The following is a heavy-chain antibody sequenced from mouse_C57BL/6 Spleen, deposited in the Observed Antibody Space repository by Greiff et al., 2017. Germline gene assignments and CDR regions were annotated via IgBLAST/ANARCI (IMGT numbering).Heavy chain of an antibody. J-gene: IGHJ2*01. CDR3: ASLGRGVR. CDR1: GFTFSDYG. Sequence: DVMLVESGGGLVKPGGSLKLSCAASGFTFSDYGMHWVRQAPEKGLEWVAYISSGSSTIYYADTVKGRFTISRDNAKNTLFLQMTSLRSEDTAMXYCASLGRGVRWGQGTTLTVSS. V-gene: IGHV5-17*01. CDR2: ISSGSSTI. D-gene: IGHD4-1*01.